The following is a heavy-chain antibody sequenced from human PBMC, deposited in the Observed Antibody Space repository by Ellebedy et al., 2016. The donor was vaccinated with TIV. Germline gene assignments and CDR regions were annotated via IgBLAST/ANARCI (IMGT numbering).Heavy chain of an antibody. CDR1: GYTFTSYG. D-gene: IGHD2-2*01. J-gene: IGHJ3*02. CDR3: ARDSDFDCSSTSCYLTNAFDI. CDR2: ISAYNGNT. Sequence: ASVKVSXXASGYTFTSYGISWVRQAPGQGLEWMGWISAYNGNTNYAQKLQGRVTMTTDTSTSTAYMELRSLRSDDTAVYYCARDSDFDCSSTSCYLTNAFDIWGQGTMVTVSS. V-gene: IGHV1-18*01.